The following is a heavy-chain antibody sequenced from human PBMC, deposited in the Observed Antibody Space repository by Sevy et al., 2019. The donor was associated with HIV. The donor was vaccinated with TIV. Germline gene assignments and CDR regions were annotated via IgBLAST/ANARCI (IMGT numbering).Heavy chain of an antibody. Sequence: ASVKVSCKVSGYSLTKLAIHWVRQAPGKGLEWMGHLAHQYGETLYAQRFQGRLTMAEDTSPDTAFMELSSLTSEDTAVYFCTAVGLRYFSGSSSYQGDWFDPWGQGTLVTVSS. CDR3: TAVGLRYFSGSSSYQGDWFDP. J-gene: IGHJ5*02. D-gene: IGHD2-15*01. CDR2: LAHQYGET. V-gene: IGHV1-24*01. CDR1: GYSLTKLA.